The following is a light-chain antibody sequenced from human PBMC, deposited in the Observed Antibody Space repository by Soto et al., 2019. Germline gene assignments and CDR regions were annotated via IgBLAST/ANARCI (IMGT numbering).Light chain of an antibody. CDR3: QQYDSFSVA. Sequence: DVQMSHSPSTLTASVGRTVTITCRPSQRISGCQALHQQKPRKAPRLLIYDVSALKRGVPPMFSGSGSGTEFTLTISSLQPEDFATYNCQQYDSFSVAFGQGTKVDIK. CDR2: DVS. CDR1: QRISGC. J-gene: IGKJ1*01. V-gene: IGKV1-5*01.